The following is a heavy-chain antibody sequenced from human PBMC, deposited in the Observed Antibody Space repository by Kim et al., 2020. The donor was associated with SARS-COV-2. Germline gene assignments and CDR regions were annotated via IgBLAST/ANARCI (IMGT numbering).Heavy chain of an antibody. V-gene: IGHV3-21*01. D-gene: IGHD6-25*01. CDR2: ISSSSSYI. CDR3: ARRWGFGSQADTY. J-gene: IGHJ4*02. Sequence: GGSLRLSCAASGFTFSSYSMNWVRQAPGKGLEWVSSISSSSSYIYYADSVKGRFTISRDNAKNSLYLQMNSLRAEDTAVYYCARRWGFGSQADTYWGQGTLVTVSS. CDR1: GFTFSSYS.